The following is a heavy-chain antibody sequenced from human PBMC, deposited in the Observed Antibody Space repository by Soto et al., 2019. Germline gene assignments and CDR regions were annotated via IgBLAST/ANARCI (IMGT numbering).Heavy chain of an antibody. D-gene: IGHD6-13*01. CDR3: AKGGLYNSSWYEGY. V-gene: IGHV3-23*01. CDR1: GFPLSSYA. Sequence: EVQLLESGGALVQPGGSLGLSCSALGFPLSSYAMTWGRQVQGKGREWVSSISASGNSTHNADSVKGRFAISSDNSKNTLDLQLNSLTADDTAVYYCAKGGLYNSSWYEGYWGQGTLVTVSS. J-gene: IGHJ4*02. CDR2: ISASGNST.